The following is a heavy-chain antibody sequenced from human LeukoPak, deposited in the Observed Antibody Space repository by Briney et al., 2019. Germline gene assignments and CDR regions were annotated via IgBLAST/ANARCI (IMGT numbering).Heavy chain of an antibody. V-gene: IGHV3-49*04. CDR2: IRSRAYGGTT. Sequence: PGGPLRLSCRASGFTFGDHAMSWVRQAPGKGLEWVGFIRSRAYGGTTEYAASVKGRFIISRDDSKSIAYLQMSSLKNEDSAVYYCNRGPIQLWLCDDMDVWGQGTTVIVSS. D-gene: IGHD5-24*01. CDR3: NRGPIQLWLCDDMDV. CDR1: GFTFGDHA. J-gene: IGHJ6*02.